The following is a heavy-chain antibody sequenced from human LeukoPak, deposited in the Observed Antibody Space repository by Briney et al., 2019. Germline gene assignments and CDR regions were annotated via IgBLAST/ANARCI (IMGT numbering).Heavy chain of an antibody. Sequence: PGGSLRLSCAASGFTFSSYSMNWVRQAPGKGLEWVSYISSSSSTIYYADSVKGRFTISRDNSKNTLYLQMNSLRAEDTAVYYCAKDSFLEWSSYYYYYMDVWGKGTTVTVSS. CDR2: ISSSSSTI. D-gene: IGHD3-3*01. J-gene: IGHJ6*03. V-gene: IGHV3-48*01. CDR3: AKDSFLEWSSYYYYYMDV. CDR1: GFTFSSYS.